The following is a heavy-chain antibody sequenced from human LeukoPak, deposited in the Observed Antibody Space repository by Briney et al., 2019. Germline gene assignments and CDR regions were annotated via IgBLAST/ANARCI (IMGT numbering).Heavy chain of an antibody. Sequence: SETLSLTCTVSGGSISSYYWSWIRQPAGKGLEWIGRMYISGRDSYNPSLKSRVTMSLDKSKNQFSLNLRSATAADTAVYYCARGDVLSGYKIWGQGTLVTVSS. J-gene: IGHJ4*02. CDR1: GGSISSYY. CDR3: ARGDVLSGYKI. CDR2: MYISGRD. V-gene: IGHV4-4*07. D-gene: IGHD3-3*01.